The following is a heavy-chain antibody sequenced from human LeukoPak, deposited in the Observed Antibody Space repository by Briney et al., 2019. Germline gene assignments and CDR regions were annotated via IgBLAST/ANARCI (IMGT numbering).Heavy chain of an antibody. D-gene: IGHD6-19*01. Sequence: SETLSRNGAVYGGSFSGYYWSWVRQPPGKGLEWIGEINDSGRTNYNPSLKSRVTISVDTSKNQFSLKLSSVTAADTAVYYCARRLWDTSGWYFDYWGQGRLVAVSS. V-gene: IGHV4-34*01. J-gene: IGHJ4*02. CDR1: GGSFSGYY. CDR3: ARRLWDTSGWYFDY. CDR2: INDSGRT.